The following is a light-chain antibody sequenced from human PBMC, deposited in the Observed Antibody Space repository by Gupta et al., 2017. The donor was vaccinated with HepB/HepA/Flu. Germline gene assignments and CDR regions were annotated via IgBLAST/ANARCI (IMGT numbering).Light chain of an antibody. Sequence: DIQMTPFPSSLSASVGDRVTITCRASQNIDKYLNWYQQKSGRAPEVLIYAASTLQTGVPSRLSGRGSGTEFSLTINNLQPEDLATYDCQQSYRFPRTFGQGTTVE. J-gene: IGKJ1*01. CDR2: AAS. V-gene: IGKV1-39*01. CDR1: QNIDKY. CDR3: QQSYRFPRT.